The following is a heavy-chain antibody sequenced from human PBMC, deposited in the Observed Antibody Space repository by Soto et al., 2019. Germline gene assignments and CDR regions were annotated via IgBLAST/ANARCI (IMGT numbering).Heavy chain of an antibody. Sequence: GGSLRLSCAASGFSFGTYAMNWVRQAPGKGLEWVSFISFSSSYIYYADSVRGRFTVSRDNAKNSLYLQLNSLRAEGTAVYYCARDKFRRGMQPYNWFDPWGQGTLVTVSS. CDR2: ISFSSSYI. CDR3: ARDKFRRGMQPYNWFDP. V-gene: IGHV3-21*01. J-gene: IGHJ5*02. CDR1: GFSFGTYA. D-gene: IGHD3-16*01.